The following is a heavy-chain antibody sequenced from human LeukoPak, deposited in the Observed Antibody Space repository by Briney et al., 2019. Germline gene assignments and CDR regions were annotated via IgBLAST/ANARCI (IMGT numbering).Heavy chain of an antibody. D-gene: IGHD3-22*01. J-gene: IGHJ4*02. CDR3: ARDPNLITMIVVVLDY. Sequence: PGGSLRLSCAASGFTFSSYAMHWVRQAPGKGLEWVAVISYDGSNKYYADSVKGRFTISRDNSKNTLYLQMNSLRAEDTAVYYCARDPNLITMIVVVLDYWGQGTLVTVSS. CDR2: ISYDGSNK. V-gene: IGHV3-30*04. CDR1: GFTFSSYA.